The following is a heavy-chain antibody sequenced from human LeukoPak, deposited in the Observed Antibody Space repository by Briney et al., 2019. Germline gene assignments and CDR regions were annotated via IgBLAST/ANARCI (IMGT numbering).Heavy chain of an antibody. CDR3: ARAEIGELLSWYFDY. CDR2: IYYSGST. Sequence: SQTLSLTCTVSGGSISSGGYYWSWIRRHPGKGLEWIGYIYYSGSTYYNPSLKSRVTISVDTSKNQFSLKLSSVTAADTAVYYCARAEIGELLSWYFDYWGQGTLVTVSS. J-gene: IGHJ4*02. V-gene: IGHV4-31*03. CDR1: GGSISSGGYY. D-gene: IGHD3-10*01.